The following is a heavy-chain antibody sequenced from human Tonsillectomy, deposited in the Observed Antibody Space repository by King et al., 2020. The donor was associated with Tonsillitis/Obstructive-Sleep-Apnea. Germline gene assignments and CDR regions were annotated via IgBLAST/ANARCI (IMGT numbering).Heavy chain of an antibody. J-gene: IGHJ6*03. CDR3: ARLLEAAPGTDV. CDR2: INWNGGIA. CDR1: GFKFDDYG. D-gene: IGHD6-13*01. Sequence: VQLVESGGGVVRPGGSLRLSCAASGFKFDDYGMSWVRQAPGKGLKWVSGINWNGGIATYEDSVKGGFTISRDNAKNSLYLQMNSLRAEDTASYYCARLLEAAPGTDVWGRGTTVTVS. V-gene: IGHV3-20*04.